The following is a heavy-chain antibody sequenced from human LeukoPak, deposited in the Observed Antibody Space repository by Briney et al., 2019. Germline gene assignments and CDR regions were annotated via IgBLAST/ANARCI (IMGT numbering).Heavy chain of an antibody. CDR1: GYTFTGYY. CDR2: INPNSGGT. V-gene: IGHV1-2*06. J-gene: IGHJ5*02. D-gene: IGHD1-26*01. Sequence: GASVEVSCKASGYTFTGYYMHWVRQAPGQGLEWMGRINPNSGGTNYAQKFQGRVTMTRDTSISTAYMELSRLRSDDTAVYYCARIGIVGAYNWFDPWGQGTLVTVSS. CDR3: ARIGIVGAYNWFDP.